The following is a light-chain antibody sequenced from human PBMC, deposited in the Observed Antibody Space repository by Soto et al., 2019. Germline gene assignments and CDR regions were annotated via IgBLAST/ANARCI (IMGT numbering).Light chain of an antibody. CDR3: QQYNSYSWT. V-gene: IGKV1-5*03. CDR1: QSISNW. CDR2: KAS. J-gene: IGKJ1*01. Sequence: DIQMTQSPSTLSASVGDRVTITCRASQSISNWLAWYQQKPGKAPKLLIYKASSLESGVPSRFSGSGSGTEFTLPISSLQPDDFATYYCQQYNSYSWTFGQGTKVEIK.